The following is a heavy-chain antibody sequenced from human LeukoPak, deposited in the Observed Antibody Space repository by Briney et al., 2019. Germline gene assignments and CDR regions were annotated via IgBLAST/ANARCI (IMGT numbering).Heavy chain of an antibody. J-gene: IGHJ6*04. V-gene: IGHV1-18*04. Sequence: ASVKVSCKASGYTFTSYGISRVRQAPGQGLEWMGWISVYNGNTNYAHKVQGRVTITTDKSTSTAYMELRSLRSDDTAVYYCARGAMVRGVTGMDVWGKGTTVTVSS. D-gene: IGHD3-10*01. CDR3: ARGAMVRGVTGMDV. CDR2: ISVYNGNT. CDR1: GYTFTSYG.